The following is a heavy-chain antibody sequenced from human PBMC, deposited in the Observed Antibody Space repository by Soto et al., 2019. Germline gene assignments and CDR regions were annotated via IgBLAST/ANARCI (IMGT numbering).Heavy chain of an antibody. CDR3: AREGPMVRGVTINLGYYGMDV. D-gene: IGHD3-10*01. CDR2: IYYSGST. Sequence: SETLSLTCTVSGGSVSSGSYYWSWIRQPPGKGLEWIGYIYYSGSTNYNPSLKSRVTISVDTSKNQFSLKLSSVTAADTAVYYCAREGPMVRGVTINLGYYGMDVWGQGTTVTVSS. CDR1: GGSVSSGSYY. V-gene: IGHV4-61*01. J-gene: IGHJ6*02.